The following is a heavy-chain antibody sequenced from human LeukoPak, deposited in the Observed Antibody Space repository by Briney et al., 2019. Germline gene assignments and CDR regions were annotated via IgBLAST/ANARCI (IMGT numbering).Heavy chain of an antibody. Sequence: SSETLSLTCAVYGGSFSGYYWSRIRQPPGKGLEWIGEINHSGSTNYNPSLKSRVTISVDTSKNQFSLKLSSVTAADTAVYYCARGALRYFDHRWFDPWGQGTLVTVSS. V-gene: IGHV4-34*01. CDR2: INHSGST. J-gene: IGHJ5*02. D-gene: IGHD3-9*01. CDR1: GGSFSGYY. CDR3: ARGALRYFDHRWFDP.